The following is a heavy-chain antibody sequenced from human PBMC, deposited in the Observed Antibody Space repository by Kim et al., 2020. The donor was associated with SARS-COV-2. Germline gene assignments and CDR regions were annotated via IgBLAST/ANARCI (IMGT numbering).Heavy chain of an antibody. CDR2: ISSSGSTI. CDR1: GFTFSSYE. CDR3: ASRWGSGNYYYYGMDV. J-gene: IGHJ6*02. Sequence: GGSLRLSCAASGFTFSSYEMNWVRQAPGKGLEWVSYISSSGSTIYYADSVKGRFTIPRDNAKNSLYLQMNSLRAEDTAVYYCASRWGSGNYYYYGMDVWGQGTTVTVSS. V-gene: IGHV3-48*03. D-gene: IGHD2-15*01.